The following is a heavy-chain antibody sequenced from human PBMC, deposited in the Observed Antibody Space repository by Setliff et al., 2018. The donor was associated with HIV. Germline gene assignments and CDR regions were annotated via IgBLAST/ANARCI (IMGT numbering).Heavy chain of an antibody. CDR1: GFTFSDYY. D-gene: IGHD1-7*01. CDR3: AREGITGTTLHPY. V-gene: IGHV3-11*04. J-gene: IGHJ4*02. Sequence: PGGSLRLSCAASGFTFSDYYMTWIRQAPGKGLEWVSHISSSGSTIYYADSVKGRFTISRDNAKNSLYLQMNTLRAEDTAVYYCAREGITGTTLHPYWGQGTLVTVSS. CDR2: ISSSGSTI.